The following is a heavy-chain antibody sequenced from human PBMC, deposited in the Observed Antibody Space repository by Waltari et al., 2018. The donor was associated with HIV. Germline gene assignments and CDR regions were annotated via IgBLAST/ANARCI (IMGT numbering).Heavy chain of an antibody. Sequence: VQLVESGGGSIKTGGSLRLSCAGSGFSVRNHWMDWVRQGPGKGLVWGARINSDGETRNYADAVNGRFVISRDNSRNTVYLQLNSVKVEDTAVYFCARASHYIEFSTFDGDYYFDLWGRGTRVAVSS. D-gene: IGHD3-9*01. CDR2: INSDGETR. CDR1: GFSVRNHW. V-gene: IGHV3-74*01. CDR3: ARASHYIEFSTFDGDYYFDL. J-gene: IGHJ4*02.